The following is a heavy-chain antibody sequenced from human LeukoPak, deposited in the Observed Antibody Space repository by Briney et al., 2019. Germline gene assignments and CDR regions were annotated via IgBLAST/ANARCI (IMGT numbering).Heavy chain of an antibody. J-gene: IGHJ4*02. V-gene: IGHV3-48*01. D-gene: IGHD6-19*01. Sequence: GGSLRLSCAASGFTFSSYSMNWVRQAPGKGLEWVSYISSSSSTIYYADSVKGRFTISRDNAKNSLYLQMNSLRAEDTAVYYCARVSGYSSGWFDYWGQGTLVTVSS. CDR3: ARVSGYSSGWFDY. CDR2: ISSSSSTI. CDR1: GFTFSSYS.